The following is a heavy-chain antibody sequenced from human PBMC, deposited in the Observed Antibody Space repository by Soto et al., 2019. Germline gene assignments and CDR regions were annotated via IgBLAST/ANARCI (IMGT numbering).Heavy chain of an antibody. J-gene: IGHJ5*02. CDR2: IYYSGST. CDR3: ERHAYCSGGSCYWDFSWCEP. Sequence: PSETLSLPCTVSGGSISSSSYYWGWIRQPPGKRLEWIGSIYYSGSTYYNPSLKSRVTISVDTSKNQFSLKLSSVTAADTAVYYCERHAYCSGGSCYWDFSWCEPWGRLTLVRVCS. D-gene: IGHD2-15*01. V-gene: IGHV4-39*01. CDR1: GGSISSSSYY.